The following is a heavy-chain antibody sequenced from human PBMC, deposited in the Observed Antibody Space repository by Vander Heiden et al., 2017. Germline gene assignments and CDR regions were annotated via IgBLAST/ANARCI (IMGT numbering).Heavy chain of an antibody. V-gene: IGHV4-31*03. CDR3: ARDLEYTYGSFDL. CDR1: GGSISSGGHY. J-gene: IGHJ2*01. CDR2: IYSSGSP. D-gene: IGHD5-18*01. Sequence: QVQLQESGPGLVKPSQTLSLTCTVSGGSISSGGHYWSWIRQPPEKGLEYIGYIYSSGSPYYNPSLRSRVNISVDTSKNQFSLRLSSVTAADTATYYCARDLEYTYGSFDLWGRGTLVTVSS.